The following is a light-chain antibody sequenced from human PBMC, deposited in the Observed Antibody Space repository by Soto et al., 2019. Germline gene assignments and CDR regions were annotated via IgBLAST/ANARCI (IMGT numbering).Light chain of an antibody. CDR3: ERYGRSART. CDR2: GAS. J-gene: IGKJ1*01. Sequence: LAAGERATLACRVSQSVSSNHLAWYQQKRGQPPRLLIYGASSRATGTPGRFSVSGSGTEFNLSMPSLDSGDFAVYYCERYGRSARTLGEGTKVDI. CDR1: QSVSSNH. V-gene: IGKV3-20*01.